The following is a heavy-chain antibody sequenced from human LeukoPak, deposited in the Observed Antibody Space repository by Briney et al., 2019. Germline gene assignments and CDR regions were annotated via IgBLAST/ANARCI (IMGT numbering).Heavy chain of an antibody. CDR2: ITGSSTWT. V-gene: IGHV3-23*01. D-gene: IGHD7-27*01. Sequence: QPGGSLRLSCATAAFTFNNYAMSWDRHAPGKGLEWVSGITGSSTWTYYADSVKGRFTISRDNSNNTLHLQMNSLRAEDTAIYYRPRDLVSLGTGYLDLSGRGTLVTVSS. CDR1: AFTFNNYA. CDR3: PRDLVSLGTGYLDL. J-gene: IGHJ2*01.